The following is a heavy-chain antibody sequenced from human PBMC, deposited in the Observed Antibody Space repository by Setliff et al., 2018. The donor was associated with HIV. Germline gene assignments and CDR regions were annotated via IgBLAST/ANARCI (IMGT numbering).Heavy chain of an antibody. CDR2: INHSEYT. CDR3: ARGHCSGTNCYGVDYYGMDV. J-gene: IGHJ6*02. CDR1: VGSFSDYY. V-gene: IGHV4-34*01. D-gene: IGHD2-2*01. Sequence: KASETLSLTCAVSVGSFSDYYWNWIRQPPGKGLEWIGEINHSEYTNYNPSLKSRVSMSVDKSKNQFSVRLTSVTAADTAVYYCARGHCSGTNCYGVDYYGMDVWGQGTTVTVSS.